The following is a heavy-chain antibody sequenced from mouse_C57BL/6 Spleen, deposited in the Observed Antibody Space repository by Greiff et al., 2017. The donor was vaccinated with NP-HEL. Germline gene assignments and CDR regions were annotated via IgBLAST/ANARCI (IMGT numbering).Heavy chain of an antibody. V-gene: IGHV3-8*01. J-gene: IGHJ1*03. CDR3: ARWNYYYGSSEGGYFDV. CDR2: ISYSGST. CDR1: GYSITSDY. D-gene: IGHD1-1*01. Sequence: VQLQQSGPGLAKPSQTLSLTCSVTGYSITSDYWNWIRKFPGNKLEYMGYISYSGSTYYNPSLKSRISITRDTSKNQYYLQLNSVTTEDTATYYCARWNYYYGSSEGGYFDVWGTGTTVTVSS.